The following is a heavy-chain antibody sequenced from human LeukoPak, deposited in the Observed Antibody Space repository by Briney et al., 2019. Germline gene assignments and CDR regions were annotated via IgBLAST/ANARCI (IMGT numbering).Heavy chain of an antibody. CDR2: ISSRGDST. V-gene: IGHV3-23*01. CDR3: AKLSGYTYAYYFDY. Sequence: PGGSLRLSCAASGFIFSNYAMSWVRQVPGRGLEWVSTISSRGDSTYVADSVKGRFTISRDSSKNTLYLQMSSLRAEDTAVYFCAKLSGYTYAYYFDYWGQGTLVTASS. J-gene: IGHJ4*02. D-gene: IGHD5-18*01. CDR1: GFIFSNYA.